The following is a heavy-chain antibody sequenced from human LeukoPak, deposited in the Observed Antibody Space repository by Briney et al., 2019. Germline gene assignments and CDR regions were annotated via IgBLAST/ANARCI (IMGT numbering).Heavy chain of an antibody. V-gene: IGHV4-4*09. CDR3: ARHVSTSESENFDY. CDR1: GGSISSYY. CDR2: IYTNGST. Sequence: SETLSLTCTVSGGSISSYYWSWIRQPPGKGLEWIGYIYTNGSTNHNPSLKSRVTISVDTSKNQFSLKLSSVTAADTAVYYCARHVSTSESENFDYWGQGTLVTVSS. D-gene: IGHD3-10*02. J-gene: IGHJ4*02.